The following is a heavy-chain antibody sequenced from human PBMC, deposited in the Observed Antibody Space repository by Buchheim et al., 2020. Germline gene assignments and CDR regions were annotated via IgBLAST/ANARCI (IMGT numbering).Heavy chain of an antibody. CDR3: ARTPYDYVWGSYRYSDPFDY. CDR2: INHSGST. V-gene: IGHV4-34*01. Sequence: QVQLQQWGAGLLKPSETLSLTCAVYGGSFSGYYWSWIRQPPGKGLEWIGEINHSGSTNYNPSLKSRVTISVDTSKNQFSLKLSSVTAADTAVYYCARTPYDYVWGSYRYSDPFDYWGQGTL. CDR1: GGSFSGYY. D-gene: IGHD3-16*02. J-gene: IGHJ4*02.